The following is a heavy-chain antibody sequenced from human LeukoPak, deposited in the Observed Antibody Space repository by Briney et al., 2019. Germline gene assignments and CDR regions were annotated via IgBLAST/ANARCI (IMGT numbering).Heavy chain of an antibody. J-gene: IGHJ4*02. CDR2: IIPILGIA. CDR3: ARASQLPGYCSGGSCPIDY. CDR1: GGTFSSCA. D-gene: IGHD2-15*01. V-gene: IGHV1-69*04. Sequence: SVKVSCKASGGTFSSCAISWVRQAPGQGLEWMGRIIPILGIANYAQKFQGRVTITADKSTSTAYMELSSLRSEDTAVYYCARASQLPGYCSGGSCPIDYWGQGTLVTVSS.